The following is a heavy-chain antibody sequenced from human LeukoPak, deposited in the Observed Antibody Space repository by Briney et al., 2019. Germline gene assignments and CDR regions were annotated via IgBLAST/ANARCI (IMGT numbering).Heavy chain of an antibody. CDR1: GGSISSSSYY. CDR3: ARVRVTPNIAIDY. J-gene: IGHJ4*02. D-gene: IGHD2/OR15-2a*01. Sequence: SKTLSLTCTVSGGSISSSSYYWGWIRQPPGKGLEWIGSIYYSGSTYYSPSLKSRVTISVDTSKNQFSLNLSSVTAADTAVYYCARVRVTPNIAIDYWGQGTLVTVSS. CDR2: IYYSGST. V-gene: IGHV4-39*07.